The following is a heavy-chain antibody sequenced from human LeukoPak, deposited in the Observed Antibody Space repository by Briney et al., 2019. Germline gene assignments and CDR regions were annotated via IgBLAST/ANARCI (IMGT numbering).Heavy chain of an antibody. Sequence: SQTLSLTCTVSGGSISSGSYYWICIRQPAGRGREWIGRIYTSGSTNYNPSHKSRVTISVDTSKNQFSLKLSSVTAADTAVYYCARDPNYYDSSGYDYWGQGTLVTVSS. CDR1: GGSISSGSYY. J-gene: IGHJ4*02. V-gene: IGHV4-61*02. CDR3: ARDPNYYDSSGYDY. D-gene: IGHD3-22*01. CDR2: IYTSGST.